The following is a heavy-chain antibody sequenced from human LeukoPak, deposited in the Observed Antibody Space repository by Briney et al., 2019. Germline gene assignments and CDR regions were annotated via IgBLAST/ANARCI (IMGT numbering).Heavy chain of an antibody. J-gene: IGHJ4*02. CDR2: IYYGGST. Sequence: SETLSLTCTVSGGSISSYYWSWIRQPPGKGLEWIGYIYYGGSTNYNPSLKSRVTISVDKSKNQFSLKLSSVTAADTAVYYCARVRYSSGPDYWGQGTLVTVSS. CDR3: ARVRYSSGPDY. CDR1: GGSISSYY. D-gene: IGHD6-19*01. V-gene: IGHV4-59*12.